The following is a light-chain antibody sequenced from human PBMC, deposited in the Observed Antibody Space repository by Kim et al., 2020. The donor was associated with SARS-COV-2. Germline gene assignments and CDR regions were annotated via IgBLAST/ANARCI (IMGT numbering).Light chain of an antibody. CDR2: GNT. V-gene: IGLV1-47*02. J-gene: IGLJ2*01. Sequence: QSVLTQPPSLSGPPGQSVTISCSGGDSNIANTYVYWYQQLPGAAPKLLIYGNTQRPSGVPDRFSGSKSGTSASLAISELRPEDEADYYCAAWDASLSARLFGEGTQLTVL. CDR1: DSNIANTY. CDR3: AAWDASLSARL.